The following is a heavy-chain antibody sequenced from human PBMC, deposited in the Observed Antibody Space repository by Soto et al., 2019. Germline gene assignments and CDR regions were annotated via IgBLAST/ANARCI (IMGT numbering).Heavy chain of an antibody. CDR1: GVSISSSCYY. Sequence: SETLSLACTVSGVSISSSCYYWGWIRQPPGKELEWIVSIYYSGSNYYNPSLKSRVTISVDTSKNQFSLKLSSVTAADTAVYYCVSYYYYGMDVWGQGTPVTVS. J-gene: IGHJ6*02. V-gene: IGHV4-39*01. CDR2: IYYSGSN. CDR3: VSYYYYGMDV.